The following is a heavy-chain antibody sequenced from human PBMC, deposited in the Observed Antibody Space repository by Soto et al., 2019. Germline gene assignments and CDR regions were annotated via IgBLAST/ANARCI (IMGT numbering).Heavy chain of an antibody. Sequence: QLQLQESGPGLVKPSETMSLTCTVSGGSISRSSYYWGWIRQPPGKGLEWIGSIYYSGSTYYNPSPKSLVTVSGDTSKNPFSLKLSSVTAADTAVYYCARHPDDVYDYYFDYWGQGTLVTVSS. D-gene: IGHD3-3*01. CDR1: GGSISRSSYY. V-gene: IGHV4-39*01. CDR3: ARHPDDVYDYYFDY. CDR2: IYYSGST. J-gene: IGHJ4*02.